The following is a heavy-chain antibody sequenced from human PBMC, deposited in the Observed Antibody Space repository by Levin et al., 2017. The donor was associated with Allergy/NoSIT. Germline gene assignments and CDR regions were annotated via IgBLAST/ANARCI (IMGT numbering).Heavy chain of an antibody. V-gene: IGHV4-34*01. Sequence: KSSETLSLTCVVKSGSFSGSYWTWIRQPPGRGLEWIGEINPGERDTANYSPSLESRVTMSLDRSTNQFSLTMKSLTATDSAIYFCARGPGSHFDLWGQGTLVTVSS. CDR3: ARGPGSHFDL. D-gene: IGHD2-15*01. J-gene: IGHJ4*02. CDR2: INPGERDTA. CDR1: SGSFSGSY.